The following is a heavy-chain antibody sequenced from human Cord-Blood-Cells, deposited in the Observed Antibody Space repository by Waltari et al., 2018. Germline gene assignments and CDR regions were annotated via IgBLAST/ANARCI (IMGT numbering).Heavy chain of an antibody. CDR2: INHSGST. V-gene: IGHV4-34*01. J-gene: IGHJ1*01. CDR3: ASITHYYDSSGYYEYFQH. CDR1: GGTFSGYY. D-gene: IGHD3-22*01. Sequence: QVQLQQWGAGLLKPSETLSLTCALYGGTFSGYYWSWIRLPPGTGLEWIGEINHSGSTNYNPSLKSRVTISVDTSKNQFSLKLSSVTAADTAVYYCASITHYYDSSGYYEYFQHWGQGTLVTVSS.